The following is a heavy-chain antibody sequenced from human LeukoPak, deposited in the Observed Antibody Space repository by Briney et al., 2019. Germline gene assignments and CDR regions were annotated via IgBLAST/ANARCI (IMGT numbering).Heavy chain of an antibody. CDR3: AKSSGYDIVYSFDY. V-gene: IGHV3-30*02. J-gene: IGHJ4*02. CDR2: IRWEGSNK. CDR1: GFTFSSYG. Sequence: GGALRLSCAASGFTFSSYGGDWVRQAPGKGLEWVAFIRWEGSNKYYADAVKGRVTVSRDNSNTKLYLQMTSLRAEDTAAYYCAKSSGYDIVYSFDYWGQGTLVTVSS. D-gene: IGHD5-12*01.